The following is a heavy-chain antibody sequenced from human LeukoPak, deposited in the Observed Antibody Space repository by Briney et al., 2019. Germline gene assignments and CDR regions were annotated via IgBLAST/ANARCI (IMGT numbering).Heavy chain of an antibody. V-gene: IGHV1-2*06. CDR3: ARDYYDSSGYYEGVY. D-gene: IGHD3-22*01. Sequence: ASVKVSCKASGYTFTGYYMHWVRQAPGQGLEWMGRINPNSGGTNYAQKFQGRVTMTRDTSISTAYMELSGLRSDDTAVYYCARDYYDSSGYYEGVYWGQGTLVTVSS. CDR1: GYTFTGYY. CDR2: INPNSGGT. J-gene: IGHJ4*02.